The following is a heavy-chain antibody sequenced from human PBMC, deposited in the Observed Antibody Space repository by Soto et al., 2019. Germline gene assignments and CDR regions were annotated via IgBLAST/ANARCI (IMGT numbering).Heavy chain of an antibody. CDR2: ISSTTNYI. CDR3: ARESEDLTSNFDY. CDR1: GFTFTRYS. V-gene: IGHV3-21*01. Sequence: GGSLRLSCAASGFTFTRYSMNWVRQAPGKGLEWVSSISSTTNYIYYADSMKGRFTVSRDNAKNSVYLEMNSLSAEDTAVYYCARESEDLTSNFDYWGQGTLVTAPQ. J-gene: IGHJ4*02.